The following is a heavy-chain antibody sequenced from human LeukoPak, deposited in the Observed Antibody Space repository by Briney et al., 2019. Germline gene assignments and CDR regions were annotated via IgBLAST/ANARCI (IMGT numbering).Heavy chain of an antibody. D-gene: IGHD2-2*01. V-gene: IGHV3-30*02. CDR2: IRYDGRNK. Sequence: PGGSLRLSCAASGFIFSSYGMHWVRQAPGKGLEWVAFIRYDGRNKYYADSVKGRFTISRDNSKNTLYLQMNSLRVEDTAVYYCARAPGEEKLGYCSSTSCYFDYWGQGTLVTVSS. CDR3: ARAPGEEKLGYCSSTSCYFDY. J-gene: IGHJ4*02. CDR1: GFIFSSYG.